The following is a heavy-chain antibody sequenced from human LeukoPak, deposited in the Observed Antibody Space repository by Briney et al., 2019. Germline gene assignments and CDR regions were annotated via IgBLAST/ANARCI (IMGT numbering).Heavy chain of an antibody. D-gene: IGHD3-22*01. V-gene: IGHV3-30-3*01. CDR1: GFTFSSYA. J-gene: IGHJ1*01. Sequence: PGGSLRLSCAASGFTFSSYAMHWVRQAPGKGLEWVAVISYDGSNKYYADSVKGRFTISRDNSKNTLYLQMNSLRAEDTAVYYCARDRSLRLHYYDSSGPEASGYFQHWGQGTLVTVSS. CDR2: ISYDGSNK. CDR3: ARDRSLRLHYYDSSGPEASGYFQH.